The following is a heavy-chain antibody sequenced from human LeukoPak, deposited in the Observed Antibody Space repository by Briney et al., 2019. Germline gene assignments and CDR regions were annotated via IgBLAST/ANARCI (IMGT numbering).Heavy chain of an antibody. V-gene: IGHV3-74*01. Sequence: GGSLRLSCAASGFTFSSYWMHWVRQAPGKGLLWVSCINGDGSSTSYADSVKGRFTISRDNAKNMLYLQMNSLRAEDTAVYYCARDRSFAGYYDSSGVFDDWGQGTLVTVSS. CDR3: ARDRSFAGYYDSSGVFDD. J-gene: IGHJ4*02. CDR1: GFTFSSYW. CDR2: INGDGSST. D-gene: IGHD3-22*01.